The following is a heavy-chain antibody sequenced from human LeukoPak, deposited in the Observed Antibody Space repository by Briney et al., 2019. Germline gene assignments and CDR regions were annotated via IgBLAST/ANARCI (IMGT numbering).Heavy chain of an antibody. CDR2: ISYSGST. J-gene: IGHJ6*02. CDR1: GGSISSGDYY. Sequence: SETLSLTCTVSGGSISSGDYYWSWIRQPPGKGLEWIGYISYSGSTYYNPSLKSRVTISVDTSKNQFSLKLSSVTAADTAVYYCARDFTDYYGMDVWGQGTTVTVSS. CDR3: ARDFTDYYGMDV. V-gene: IGHV4-30-4*01.